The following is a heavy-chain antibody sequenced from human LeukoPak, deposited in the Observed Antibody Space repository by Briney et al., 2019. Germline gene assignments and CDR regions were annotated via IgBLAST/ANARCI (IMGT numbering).Heavy chain of an antibody. Sequence: GGSLRLSCAASGFTFSSYAMSWVRQAPGKGLEWVLTIGGHETFYADSVKGRFTISRDNSKNTVYLHMSSLRVEDTAVYYCAKDWIQFNRVYDCFDSWGQGTLVTVSS. V-gene: IGHV3-23*01. J-gene: IGHJ4*02. D-gene: IGHD3-16*01. CDR2: IGGHET. CDR3: AKDWIQFNRVYDCFDS. CDR1: GFTFSSYA.